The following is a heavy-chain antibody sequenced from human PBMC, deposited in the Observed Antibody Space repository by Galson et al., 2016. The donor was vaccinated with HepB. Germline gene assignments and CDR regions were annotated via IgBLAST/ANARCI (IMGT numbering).Heavy chain of an antibody. D-gene: IGHD4-11*01. CDR3: ARERGNYAYFDY. CDR2: ISSYDDNI. Sequence: SVKVSCKASGYTFASYGIAWVRQAPGQGLEWMGWISSYDDNIKYAQKSQGRLTMTIDSSTDTAYMELRSLRSDDTAIYYCARERGNYAYFDYWGQGTLVTVSS. CDR1: GYTFASYG. V-gene: IGHV1-18*01. J-gene: IGHJ4*02.